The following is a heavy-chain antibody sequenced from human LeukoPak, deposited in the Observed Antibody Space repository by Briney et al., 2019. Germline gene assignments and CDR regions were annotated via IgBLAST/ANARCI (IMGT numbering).Heavy chain of an antibody. CDR1: GYTFTSYD. V-gene: IGHV1-8*01. CDR3: AREREPYGSGSYFVTNWFDP. D-gene: IGHD3-10*01. J-gene: IGHJ5*02. CDR2: MNPNSGNT. Sequence: ASVKVSRKASGYTFTSYDINWVRQATGQGLEWMGWMNPNSGNTGYAQKFQGRVTMTRDTSISTAYMELSRLRSDDTAVYYCAREREPYGSGSYFVTNWFDPWGQGTLVTVSS.